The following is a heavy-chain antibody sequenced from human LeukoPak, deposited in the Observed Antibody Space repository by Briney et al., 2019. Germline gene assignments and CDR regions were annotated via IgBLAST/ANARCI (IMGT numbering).Heavy chain of an antibody. CDR2: INANSGGT. Sequence: ASVKVSCKASGYTFIDYHIHWVRQAPGQGLEWMGWINANSGGTKYAQKFQGRVTMTSDTSISTAYMELTRLRSDDTAVYYCARDTSHYDLLIGSRDFYSGVDVWGQGTTVSVSS. CDR3: ARDTSHYDLLIGSRDFYSGVDV. J-gene: IGHJ6*02. CDR1: GYTFIDYH. D-gene: IGHD3-9*01. V-gene: IGHV1-2*02.